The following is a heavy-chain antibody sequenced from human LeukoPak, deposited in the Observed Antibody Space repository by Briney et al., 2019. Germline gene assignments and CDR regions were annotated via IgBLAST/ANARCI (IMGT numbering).Heavy chain of an antibody. CDR3: ARDRSKQLVLNWFDP. CDR1: GYTFTGYY. D-gene: IGHD6-13*01. CDR2: INPNSGGT. Sequence: GASVKVSCKASGYTFTGYYMHWLRQAPGQVLDWMGWINPNSGGTNYAQKFQGRVTMTRDTSISTAYMELSRLRSDDTAVYYCARDRSKQLVLNWFDPWGQGTLVTVSS. J-gene: IGHJ5*02. V-gene: IGHV1-2*02.